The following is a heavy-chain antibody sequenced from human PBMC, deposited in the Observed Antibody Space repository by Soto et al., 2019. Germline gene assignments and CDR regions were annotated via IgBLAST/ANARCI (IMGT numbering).Heavy chain of an antibody. Sequence: SETLSLTCTVSGGSISSSSYYWGWIRQPPGKGLEWIGSIYYSGSTYYNPSLKSRVTISVDTSKNQFSLKLSSVTAADTAVYYCARHSPWVGCSGGSCPPTYYFDYWGQGTLVTVSS. V-gene: IGHV4-39*01. J-gene: IGHJ4*02. CDR1: GGSISSSSYY. CDR2: IYYSGST. D-gene: IGHD2-15*01. CDR3: ARHSPWVGCSGGSCPPTYYFDY.